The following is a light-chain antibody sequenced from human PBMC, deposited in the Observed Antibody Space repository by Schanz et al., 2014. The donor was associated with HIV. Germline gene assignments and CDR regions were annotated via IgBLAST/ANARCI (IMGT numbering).Light chain of an antibody. Sequence: QSVLTQPPSVSGAPGQRVTISCTGSNSNIGAGYAVHWYQQLPGTAPKLLISDNFNRPSWVPDRFSGSQSGSSASLAISGLQSEDEADYYCAAWDDSLNGRVFGGGTKLTVL. V-gene: IGLV1-40*01. CDR3: AAWDDSLNGRV. CDR2: DNF. CDR1: NSNIGAGYA. J-gene: IGLJ3*02.